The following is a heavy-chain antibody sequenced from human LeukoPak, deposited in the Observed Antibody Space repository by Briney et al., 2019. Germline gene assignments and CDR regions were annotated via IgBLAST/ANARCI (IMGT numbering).Heavy chain of an antibody. CDR2: ISADGYTT. D-gene: IGHD2-15*01. Sequence: GGSMRLSCAASGLAFSAYKMHWVRQAPRKGLVWVSRISADGYTTDYADFVRGRFTASRDNTKNTWSLEMNSLRAEDTAVYYCVVGGSPGYWGQGTLVTVSS. J-gene: IGHJ4*02. V-gene: IGHV3-74*01. CDR1: GLAFSAYK. CDR3: VVGGSPGY.